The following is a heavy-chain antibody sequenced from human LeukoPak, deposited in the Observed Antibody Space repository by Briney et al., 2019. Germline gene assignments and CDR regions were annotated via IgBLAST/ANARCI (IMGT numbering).Heavy chain of an antibody. CDR2: INPNSGGT. V-gene: IGHV1-2*02. Sequence: ASVKVSCKASGYTFIGYYMYWVRQAPGQGLEWMGWINPNSGGTNYAQKFQGRVTMTRDTSINTAYMELSSLRYDDTAVYYCASGSGSYCSDYWGPGTLVTVSS. J-gene: IGHJ4*02. CDR1: GYTFIGYY. D-gene: IGHD3-10*01. CDR3: ASGSGSYCSDY.